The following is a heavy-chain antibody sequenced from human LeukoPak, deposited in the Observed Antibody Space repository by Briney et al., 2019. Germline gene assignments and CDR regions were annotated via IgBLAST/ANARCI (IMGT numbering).Heavy chain of an antibody. V-gene: IGHV4-39*07. J-gene: IGHJ4*02. CDR2: IFYSGST. D-gene: IGHD5-12*01. Sequence: SETLSLTCTVSGGSISTSNYYWGWIRQPPGKGLEWIGNIFYSGSTYYSPSLKSRVTISLDTSRNQFSLKLTSVTAADTAVYYCARGYSGYDYYYWGQGTLVTVSS. CDR3: ARGYSGYDYYY. CDR1: GGSISTSNYY.